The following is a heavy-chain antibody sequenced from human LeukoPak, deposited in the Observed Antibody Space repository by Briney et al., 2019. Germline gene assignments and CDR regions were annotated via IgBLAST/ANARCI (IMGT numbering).Heavy chain of an antibody. V-gene: IGHV3-23*01. Sequence: GGSLRLSRAASGFTFSSYAMSWVRQAPGKGLEWVSAISGSAGITEYADSVKGRFTISRDNSKNTLYLHMDSLRVDDMAVYYCAKGFGSSGWHSAEYFQHWGQGTLVTVSS. CDR3: AKGFGSSGWHSAEYFQH. D-gene: IGHD6-19*01. J-gene: IGHJ1*01. CDR2: ISGSAGIT. CDR1: GFTFSSYA.